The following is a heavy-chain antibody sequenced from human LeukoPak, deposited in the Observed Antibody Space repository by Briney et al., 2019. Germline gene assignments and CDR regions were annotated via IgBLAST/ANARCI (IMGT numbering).Heavy chain of an antibody. Sequence: SETLSLTCAVYGGSFSGYYWSWIRQPPGKGLEWIGEINHSGSTNYNPSLKSRVTISVDTSKNQFSLKLSSVTAADTAVYYCAPRQDYYDSSGSFDYWGQGTLVTVSS. CDR2: INHSGST. CDR1: GGSFSGYY. D-gene: IGHD3-22*01. CDR3: APRQDYYDSSGSFDY. J-gene: IGHJ4*02. V-gene: IGHV4-34*01.